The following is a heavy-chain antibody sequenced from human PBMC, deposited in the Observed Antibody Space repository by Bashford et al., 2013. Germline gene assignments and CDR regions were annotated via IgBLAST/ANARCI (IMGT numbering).Heavy chain of an antibody. CDR1: GFRFNDYG. CDR2: LWYDGVNR. D-gene: IGHD1-1*01. Sequence: GGPVRLSCAASGFRFNDYGVHWVRQAPGKGLEWVAYLWYDGVNRYYGESVRGRFTLSRDESKTTVYLQMDRLRDEDTAVYHCARDRSSGERPYKYYYGMDAWGQGTTVTVSS. CDR3: ARDRSSGERPYKYYYGMDA. V-gene: IGHV3-33*01. J-gene: IGHJ6*02.